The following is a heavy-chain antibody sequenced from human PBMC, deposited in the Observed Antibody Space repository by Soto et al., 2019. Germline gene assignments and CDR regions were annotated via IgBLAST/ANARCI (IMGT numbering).Heavy chain of an antibody. D-gene: IGHD3-22*01. J-gene: IGHJ4*02. Sequence: QVQLQESGPGLVKPSETLSLTCTVSGGSISSYYWSWIRQPPGKGLEWIGYIYYSGSTTYNPSLKGRVTISVDRSKNQFSLKLSAVTGGDTAVYYWAGFGSGYYQYFDYWGQGTLVTVSS. CDR2: IYYSGST. V-gene: IGHV4-59*08. CDR3: AGFGSGYYQYFDY. CDR1: GGSISSYY.